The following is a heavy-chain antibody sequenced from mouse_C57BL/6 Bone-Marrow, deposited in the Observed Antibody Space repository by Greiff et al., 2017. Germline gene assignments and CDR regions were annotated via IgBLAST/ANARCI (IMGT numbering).Heavy chain of an antibody. V-gene: IGHV1-64*01. J-gene: IGHJ1*03. CDR3: ARYYYGSRGYFDV. CDR1: GYTFTSYW. D-gene: IGHD1-1*01. Sequence: VQLQQPGAELVKPGASVKLSCKASGYTFTSYWMHWVKQRPGQGLEWIGMIHPNSGSTNYNEKFKSKATLTVDKSSSTAYMQLSSLTSEDSAVYYCARYYYGSRGYFDVWGTGTTVTVSS. CDR2: IHPNSGST.